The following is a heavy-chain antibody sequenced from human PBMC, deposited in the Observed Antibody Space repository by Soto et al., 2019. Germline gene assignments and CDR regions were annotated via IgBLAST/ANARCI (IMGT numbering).Heavy chain of an antibody. J-gene: IGHJ4*02. D-gene: IGHD5-12*01. CDR2: IIPILGIA. CDR1: GGTFSSYA. Sequence: ASVKVSCKASGGTFSSYAISWVRQAPGQGLEWMGGIIPILGIANYAQKFQGRVTFTADKSTSTAYMELSSLRSEDTAVYYCARDRVGDGYNYFDYWGKGTLGTVSA. CDR3: ARDRVGDGYNYFDY. V-gene: IGHV1-69*10.